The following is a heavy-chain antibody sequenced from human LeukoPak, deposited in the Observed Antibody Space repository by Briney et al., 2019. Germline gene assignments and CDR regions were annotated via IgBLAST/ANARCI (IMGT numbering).Heavy chain of an antibody. CDR1: AGSIRSDC. CDR3: ARDWGQQLTPPYAFDI. CDR2: IFTGGNT. J-gene: IGHJ3*02. V-gene: IGHV4-4*07. Sequence: SETLSLTCAVSAGSIRSDCWTWIRQPAGQGLEWIGRIFTGGNTHYNPSLKSRVTMSIDMSKNQFSLKLTSVTAADTAVYYCARDWGQQLTPPYAFDIWGQGTMVTVSS. D-gene: IGHD6-13*01.